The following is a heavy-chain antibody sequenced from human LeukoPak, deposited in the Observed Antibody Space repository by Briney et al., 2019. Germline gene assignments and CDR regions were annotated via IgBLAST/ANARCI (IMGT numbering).Heavy chain of an antibody. CDR2: IRWNSGSI. D-gene: IGHD2-8*01. V-gene: IGHV3-9*01. CDR3: AKDKWADTYYFDY. J-gene: IGHJ4*02. Sequence: GGSLRLSCAASRCTFDDYAMHLVRQAPGKGLEGVAGIRWNSGSIGYADSVKGRFTISRDNAKNSLYLQMNSLRAEDTALYYCAKDKWADTYYFDYWGQGTLVTVSS. CDR1: RCTFDDYA.